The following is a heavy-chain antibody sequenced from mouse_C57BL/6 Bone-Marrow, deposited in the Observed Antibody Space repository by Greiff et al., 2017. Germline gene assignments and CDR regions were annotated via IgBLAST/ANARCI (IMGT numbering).Heavy chain of an antibody. V-gene: IGHV1-74*01. D-gene: IGHD1-1*01. CDR3: AIPITTVVAHWYFDV. CDR1: GYTFTSYW. Sequence: VKLQQPGAELVKPGASVKVSCKASGYTFTSYWMHWVKQRPGQGLEWIGRIHPSDSDTNYNQKFKGKATLTVDKSSSTAYMQLSSLTSEDSAVYYCAIPITTVVAHWYFDVWGTGTTVTVSS. J-gene: IGHJ1*03. CDR2: IHPSDSDT.